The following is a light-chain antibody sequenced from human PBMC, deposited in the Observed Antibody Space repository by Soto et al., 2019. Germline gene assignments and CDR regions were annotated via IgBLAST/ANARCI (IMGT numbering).Light chain of an antibody. J-gene: IGLJ2*01. V-gene: IGLV4-69*01. CDR3: QTWVTGIQV. CDR1: SGHSSYA. CDR2: LNSDGSH. Sequence: QLVLTQSPSASASLGASVKLTCTLSSGHSSYAIAWHQQRPEKGPRYLMKLNSDGSHSKGDGIPDRFSGSSSGAERYLTISSLQSEDEADYCCQTWVTGIQVFGGGTKLTVL.